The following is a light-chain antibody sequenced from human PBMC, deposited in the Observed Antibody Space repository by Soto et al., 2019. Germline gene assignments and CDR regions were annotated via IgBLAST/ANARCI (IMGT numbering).Light chain of an antibody. V-gene: IGKV3-15*01. CDR3: QQYNDWHPKYT. CDR2: DAS. J-gene: IGKJ2*01. Sequence: EIVMTQSPATLSVSPGERATLSCRASQSVSSNLAWYQQKPGQAPRLLIYDASTRATAIPARFSGSGSGTEFTLTISSLQSEDFAVYYCQQYNDWHPKYTFGQGTKLEIK. CDR1: QSVSSN.